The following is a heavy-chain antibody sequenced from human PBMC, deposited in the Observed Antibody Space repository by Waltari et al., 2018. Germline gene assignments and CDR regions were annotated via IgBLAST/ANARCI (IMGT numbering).Heavy chain of an antibody. CDR2: IYYSGST. CDR3: ARRGLLGDYDFWSGPGGWFDP. D-gene: IGHD3-3*01. Sequence: QLQLQESGPGLVKPSETLSLTCTVSGGSISSSSYYWGWIRQPPGKGLEWIGSIYYSGSTYHNPSLKSRVTISVDTSKNQFSLKLSSVTAADTAVYYCARRGLLGDYDFWSGPGGWFDPWGQGTLVTVSS. V-gene: IGHV4-39*01. CDR1: GGSISSSSYY. J-gene: IGHJ5*02.